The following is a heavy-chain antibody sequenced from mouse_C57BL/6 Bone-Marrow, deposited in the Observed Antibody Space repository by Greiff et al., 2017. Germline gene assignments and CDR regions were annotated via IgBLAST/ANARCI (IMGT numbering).Heavy chain of an antibody. Sequence: VQLQQPGAELVKPGASVKLSCKASGYTFTSYWMHWVKQRPGQGLEWIGMIHPNRGSTNSNEQFKSKATLTVDKSSSPASLQLSSLPSYASPVYSCAIYGSSYGYAMDYWGQGTSVTVSS. CDR3: AIYGSSYGYAMDY. J-gene: IGHJ4*01. CDR1: GYTFTSYW. V-gene: IGHV1-64*01. D-gene: IGHD1-1*01. CDR2: IHPNRGST.